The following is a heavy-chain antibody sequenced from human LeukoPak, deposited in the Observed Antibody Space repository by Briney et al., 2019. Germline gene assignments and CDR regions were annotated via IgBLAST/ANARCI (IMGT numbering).Heavy chain of an antibody. J-gene: IGHJ4*02. D-gene: IGHD6-19*01. CDR1: GFTFDDYA. Sequence: SLRLSCATSGFTFDDYAMHWVRQVPGKGLEWVAGISWNGGIIGSADSVKGRFTISRDNAKHSLSLQMNSLRAEDTALYYCAKDHGSGFYYFDYWGQGTLVTVSS. V-gene: IGHV3-9*01. CDR3: AKDHGSGFYYFDY. CDR2: ISWNGGII.